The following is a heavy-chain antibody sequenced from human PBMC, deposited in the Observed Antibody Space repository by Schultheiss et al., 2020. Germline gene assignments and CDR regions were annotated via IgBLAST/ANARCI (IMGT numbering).Heavy chain of an antibody. V-gene: IGHV1-2*02. CDR3: APLWGGYSTWRLSLHS. Sequence: ASVKVSCKASGYTFSGYYMHWVRQAPGQGLEWMGWINPSTGGTNYAQNFQGRVTMTRDTSINTAYMELTRLTSDDTAVYYFAPLWGGYSTWRLSLHSWGQGTLVTVSS. CDR2: INPSTGGT. CDR1: GYTFSGYY. J-gene: IGHJ4*02. D-gene: IGHD5-18*01.